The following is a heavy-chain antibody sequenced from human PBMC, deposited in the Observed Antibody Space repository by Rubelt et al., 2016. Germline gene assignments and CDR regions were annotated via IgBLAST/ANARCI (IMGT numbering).Heavy chain of an antibody. CDR3: AKSDSGSWYFFDY. D-gene: IGHD6-13*01. V-gene: IGHV3-48*04. CDR2: ISSSSSTI. CDR1: GFTFSSYS. Sequence: EVQLVESGGGLVQPGGSLRLSCAASGFTFSSYSMNWVRQAPGKGLEWVSYISSSSSTIYYADSVKGRFTISRDNAKNSLYLQMSSLRAEDTALYYCAKSDSGSWYFFDYWGQGTLVTVSS. J-gene: IGHJ4*02.